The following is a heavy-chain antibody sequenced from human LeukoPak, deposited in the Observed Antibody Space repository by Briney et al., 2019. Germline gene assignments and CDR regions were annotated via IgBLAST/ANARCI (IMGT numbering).Heavy chain of an antibody. CDR2: ISAYNGNT. V-gene: IGHV1-18*01. CDR3: ASSPTFTYYYGMDV. CDR1: GYTFTSYG. Sequence: ASVKVSCKASGYTFTSYGISWVRQAPGQGLEWMGWISAYNGNTNYAQKLQGRVTMTTDTSTSTAYMELRSLRSDDTAVYYCASSPTFTYYYGMDVWGQGTTVTVSS. J-gene: IGHJ6*02.